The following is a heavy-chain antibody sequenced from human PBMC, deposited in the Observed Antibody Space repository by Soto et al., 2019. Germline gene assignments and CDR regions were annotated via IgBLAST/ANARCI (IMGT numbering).Heavy chain of an antibody. J-gene: IGHJ5*02. CDR3: AIRRSIDFWSDSAGFDP. D-gene: IGHD3-3*01. V-gene: IGHV4-30-4*01. Sequence: PSETLSLTCTVSGGSISSGDYYWSWIRQPPGKGLEWIGYIYYSGSTYYNPSLKSRVTISVDTSKNQFSLKLSSVTAADTAVYYRAIRRSIDFWSDSAGFDPWGQGTLVTVSS. CDR2: IYYSGST. CDR1: GGSISSGDYY.